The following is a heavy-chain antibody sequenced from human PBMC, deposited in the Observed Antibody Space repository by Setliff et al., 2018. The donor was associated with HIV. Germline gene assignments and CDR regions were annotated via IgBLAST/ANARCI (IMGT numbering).Heavy chain of an antibody. CDR2: IIPIFGTT. CDR1: GGTFSRYT. CDR3: ARDNYYDTSGYFQH. Sequence: ASVKVSCKASGGTFSRYTISWVRQAPGQGLEWMGGIIPIFGTTNYAQRFQGRVSITADASTSTAYMELSSLRSEDTAMYFCARDNYYDTSGYFQHWGQGTLVTVSS. V-gene: IGHV1-69*13. D-gene: IGHD3-22*01. J-gene: IGHJ1*01.